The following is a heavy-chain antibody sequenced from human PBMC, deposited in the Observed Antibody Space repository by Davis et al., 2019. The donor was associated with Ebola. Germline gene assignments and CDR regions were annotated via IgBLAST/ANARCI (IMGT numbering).Heavy chain of an antibody. V-gene: IGHV3-30-3*01. CDR1: GFTFSRYP. CDR3: ARDGPLFALGDYYYGMDV. Sequence: GESLKISCAASGFTFSRYPMHCVRQAPGKGLEWVALISYDGSNKYYADSVKGRFTISRDNSKNTLYLQMNSLRAEDTAVYYCARDGPLFALGDYYYGMDVWGQGTTVTVSS. J-gene: IGHJ6*02. CDR2: ISYDGSNK. D-gene: IGHD3-16*01.